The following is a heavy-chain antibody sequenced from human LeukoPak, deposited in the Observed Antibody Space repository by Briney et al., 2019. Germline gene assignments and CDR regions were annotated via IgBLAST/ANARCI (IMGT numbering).Heavy chain of an antibody. Sequence: GASVKVSCKASGYTFTSYGISWVRQAPGQGLEWMGWISAYNGNTNYAQKLQGRVTMTTDTSTSTAYMELRSLRSDDTAVYYCARVGNGSSYYYYYYMDVWGKGTTVTVSS. V-gene: IGHV1-18*01. CDR3: ARVGNGSSYYYYYYMDV. J-gene: IGHJ6*03. CDR2: ISAYNGNT. CDR1: GYTFTSYG. D-gene: IGHD1-26*01.